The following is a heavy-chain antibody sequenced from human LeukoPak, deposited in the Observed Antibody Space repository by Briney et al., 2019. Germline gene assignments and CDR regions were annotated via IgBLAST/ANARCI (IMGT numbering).Heavy chain of an antibody. CDR3: AGDYDILTGYEY. Sequence: GGSLRLSCAASGFTFSSYAMSWVRQAPGKGLEWVSAISGSGGSTYYADSVKGRFTISRDNSKNTLHLQMNSLRAEGTAVYYCAGDYDILTGYEYWGQGTLVTVSS. D-gene: IGHD3-9*01. J-gene: IGHJ4*02. CDR1: GFTFSSYA. CDR2: ISGSGGST. V-gene: IGHV3-23*01.